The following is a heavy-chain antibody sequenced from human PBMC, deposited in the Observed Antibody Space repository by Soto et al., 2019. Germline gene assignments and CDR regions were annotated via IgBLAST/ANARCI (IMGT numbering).Heavy chain of an antibody. Sequence: QVPLVQSGAEVKKPGASVKVSCKASGYTFTSYGISWVRQAPGQGLEWMGWISAYNGNTNYAQKLQGRVTMTTDTSTSTAYMELRSLRSDDTAVYYCARDSTSGWYGTNDAFDIWGQGTMVTVSS. V-gene: IGHV1-18*01. J-gene: IGHJ3*02. CDR1: GYTFTSYG. CDR3: ARDSTSGWYGTNDAFDI. CDR2: ISAYNGNT. D-gene: IGHD6-19*01.